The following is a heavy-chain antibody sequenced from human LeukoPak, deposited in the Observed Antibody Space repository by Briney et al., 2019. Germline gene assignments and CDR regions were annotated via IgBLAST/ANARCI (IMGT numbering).Heavy chain of an antibody. J-gene: IGHJ6*03. Sequence: SETLSLTCTVSGGSFDSPYWTWIRQPAGKGPEWLARTYTGGTIDYNPSLNGRVTMSLSPSKNQFSLQLSSLTAADSAVYYCASAPRCYMYIDVWGKGTTVIVSS. D-gene: IGHD2-15*01. CDR3: ASAPRCYMYIDV. CDR1: GGSFDSPY. V-gene: IGHV4-4*07. CDR2: TYTGGTI.